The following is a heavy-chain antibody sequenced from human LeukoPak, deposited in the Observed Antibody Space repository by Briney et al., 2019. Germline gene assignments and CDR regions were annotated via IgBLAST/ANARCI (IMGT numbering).Heavy chain of an antibody. Sequence: ASVKVSCKASGYTFTGYYMHWVRQAPGRGLEWMGWINPNSGGTNYAQKFQGRVTMTRDTSISTAYMELSRLRSDDTAVYYCARTNSALGDYDYDWGSYSNYFDYWGQGTLVTVSS. V-gene: IGHV1-2*02. J-gene: IGHJ4*02. CDR2: INPNSGGT. CDR1: GYTFTGYY. D-gene: IGHD3-16*01. CDR3: ARTNSALGDYDYDWGSYSNYFDY.